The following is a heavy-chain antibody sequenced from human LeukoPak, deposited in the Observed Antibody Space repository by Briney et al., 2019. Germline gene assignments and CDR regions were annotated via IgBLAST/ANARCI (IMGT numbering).Heavy chain of an antibody. J-gene: IGHJ6*02. CDR1: GFTFSSYW. CDR3: ARDVPLRYYYGMDV. V-gene: IGHV3-74*01. D-gene: IGHD2-2*01. Sequence: PGGSLRLPCAASGFTFSSYWMHWVRQAPGKGLVWVSRINSDGSSTSYADSVKGRFTISRDNAKNTLYLQMNSLRAEDTAVYYCARDVPLRYYYGMDVWGQRTTVTVSS. CDR2: INSDGSST.